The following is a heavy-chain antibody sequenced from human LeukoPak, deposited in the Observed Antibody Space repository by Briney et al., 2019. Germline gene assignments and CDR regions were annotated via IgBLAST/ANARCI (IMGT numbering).Heavy chain of an antibody. J-gene: IGHJ4*02. CDR2: IIPIFGTA. D-gene: IGHD1-26*01. CDR3: AGEVGRLDY. Sequence: SEKVSCKASGYTFTSYGISWVRQAPGQGLEWMGGIIPIFGTANYAQKFQGRVTITADESTSTAYMELSSLRSEDTAVYYCAGEVGRLDYWGQGTLVTVSS. V-gene: IGHV1-69*13. CDR1: GYTFTSYG.